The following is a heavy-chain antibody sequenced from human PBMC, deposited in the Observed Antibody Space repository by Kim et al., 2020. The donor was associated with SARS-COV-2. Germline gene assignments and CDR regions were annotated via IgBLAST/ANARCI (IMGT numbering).Heavy chain of an antibody. V-gene: IGHV3-53*01. Sequence: WGSLRLSCAASGFTLITDHMSWVRQAPGKGLEWVAVTYNTGSTYYADSVEGRFTISRDNSKNMVYLQMNSLRAEDTAVYYCARVWELAFDHWGQGSLVTVSS. J-gene: IGHJ4*02. D-gene: IGHD1-26*01. CDR3: ARVWELAFDH. CDR1: GFTLITDH. CDR2: TYNTGST.